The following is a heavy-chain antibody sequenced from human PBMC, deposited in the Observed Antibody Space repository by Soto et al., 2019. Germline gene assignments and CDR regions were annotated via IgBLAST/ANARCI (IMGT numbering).Heavy chain of an antibody. J-gene: IGHJ4*01. CDR3: TTDSYSTIIVVRFDY. CDR2: IKSKTDGGTA. Sequence: VQLVESGGGLVKPGGSLRLSCAASGFTFSNAWINWVRQAPGKGLEWVGRIKSKTDGGTADFAAPVKGRFAISRDDSKNTVYLQMNSLKTEDTAVYYCTTDSYSTIIVVRFDYWGHGTLVTVSS. V-gene: IGHV3-15*07. CDR1: GFTFSNAW. D-gene: IGHD3-22*01.